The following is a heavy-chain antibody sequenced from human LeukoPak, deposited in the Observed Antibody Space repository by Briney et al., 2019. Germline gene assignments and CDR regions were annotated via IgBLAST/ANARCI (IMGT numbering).Heavy chain of an antibody. V-gene: IGHV3-23*01. CDR3: VKESRDTYDTYWFVS. D-gene: IGHD2-21*01. CDR2: ISGTGGAT. Sequence: GGSLRLSCVASGFSFGNYAMSWVRQAPGKGLQWVSQISGTGGATWYAGFARDRFTISRDNSKKTLYLQMSGLRVEDTGMYYCVKESRDTYDTYWFVSWGQGTLLIVSS. CDR1: GFSFGNYA. J-gene: IGHJ5*01.